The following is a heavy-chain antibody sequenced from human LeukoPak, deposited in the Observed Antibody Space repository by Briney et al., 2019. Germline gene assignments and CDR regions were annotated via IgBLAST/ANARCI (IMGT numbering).Heavy chain of an antibody. D-gene: IGHD3-9*01. CDR1: GVTFEDYG. Sequence: GGSLRLSCEVSGVTFEDYGMHWVRQAPGKGLEWVSLISADGVSTYYAESVKGRFTTSRDNSRSFLYLQMNSLKTEDTAVYYCAKGDHHNTYFSRYNHDMDVWGQGTTVAVSS. V-gene: IGHV3-43*02. CDR2: ISADGVST. CDR3: AKGDHHNTYFSRYNHDMDV. J-gene: IGHJ6*03.